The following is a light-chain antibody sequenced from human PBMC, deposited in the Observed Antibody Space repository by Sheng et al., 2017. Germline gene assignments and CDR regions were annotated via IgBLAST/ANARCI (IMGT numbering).Light chain of an antibody. CDR1: QAISDY. CDR2: GAS. Sequence: EIQMTQSPSSLSASVGDRVIITCRASQAISDYLNWYQQKPGKAPTLLMYGASYLQTGAPSRFSGSGSGTDFTLTITSLQPEDVATYFCQQSYSAPPFSFGGGTKVEI. V-gene: IGKV1-39*01. CDR3: QQSYSAPPFS. J-gene: IGKJ4*01.